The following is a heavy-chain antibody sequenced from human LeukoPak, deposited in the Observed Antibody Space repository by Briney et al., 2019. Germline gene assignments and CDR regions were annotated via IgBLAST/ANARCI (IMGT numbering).Heavy chain of an antibody. D-gene: IGHD2-15*01. V-gene: IGHV4-39*07. CDR1: GGSISSSSYY. CDR3: ASLGYCSGGSCYNAEYFQH. Sequence: SETLSLTCTVSGGSISSSSYYWGWIRQPPGKGLEWIGSIYYSGSTYYNPSLKSRVTISVDTSKNQFSLKLSSVTAADTAVYYCASLGYCSGGSCYNAEYFQHWGQGTLVTVSS. J-gene: IGHJ1*01. CDR2: IYYSGST.